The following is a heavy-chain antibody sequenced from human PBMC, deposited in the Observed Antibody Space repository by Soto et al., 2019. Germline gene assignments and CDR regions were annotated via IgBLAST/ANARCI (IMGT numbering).Heavy chain of an antibody. V-gene: IGHV3-30-3*01. CDR3: ARARHGSSWYGYYFEY. CDR1: VFTFSSYA. CDR2: ISYDGSNK. Sequence: PGGSLRLSCASSVFTFSSYAMHCVRHSPGKWLEWVAVISYDGSNKYYADSVKGRFTISRDNSKNTLYLQMNSLRAEDTAVYYCARARHGSSWYGYYFEYWGQGTLVIVS. J-gene: IGHJ4*02. D-gene: IGHD6-13*01.